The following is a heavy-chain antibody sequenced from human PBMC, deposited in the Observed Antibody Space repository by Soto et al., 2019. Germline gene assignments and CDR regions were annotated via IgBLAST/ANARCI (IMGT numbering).Heavy chain of an antibody. D-gene: IGHD2-8*02. CDR1: GVSISSSDDF. Sequence: QLQLQESGPGLVKPSETLSLTCTVSGVSISSSDDFWVWIRQSPGKGLEWIATIHYSGNTNYSNPSLKSRVTISGDSSKNQFSLRLSSVTAADTAVYYCARRTTGTGSIWVHGTMVTVS. CDR2: IHYSGNTN. J-gene: IGHJ3*02. V-gene: IGHV4-39*01. CDR3: ARRTTGTGSI.